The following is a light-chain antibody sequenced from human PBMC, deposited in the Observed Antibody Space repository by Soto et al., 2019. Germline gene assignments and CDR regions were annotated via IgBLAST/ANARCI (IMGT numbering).Light chain of an antibody. J-gene: IGKJ1*01. CDR1: QSVSSSY. Sequence: DIVLTQSPATLSLSPGERATLSCRASQSVSSSYLAWYQQKPGQAPRLLIYGTSSWATAIPDRFSGSGSGTDFTLTISRLEPEDFAVYYCQQYGSSSWTFGQGTKVEIK. V-gene: IGKV3-20*01. CDR2: GTS. CDR3: QQYGSSSWT.